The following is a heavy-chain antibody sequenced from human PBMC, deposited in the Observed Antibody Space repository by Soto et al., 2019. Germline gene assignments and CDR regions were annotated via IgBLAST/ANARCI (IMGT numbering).Heavy chain of an antibody. CDR3: ARGALH. J-gene: IGHJ4*02. CDR1: GGSISSGGYY. CDR2: MYCSGST. Sequence: QVQLQESGPGLVKPSQTLSLTCTFSGGSISSGGYYWSWLRQQPGKGLKWIGYMYCSGSTYYDPPLKMRVTITVATSKNQFSLMVRGVTAANTAVYYCARGALHWGQGTLVTVSS. V-gene: IGHV4-31*03.